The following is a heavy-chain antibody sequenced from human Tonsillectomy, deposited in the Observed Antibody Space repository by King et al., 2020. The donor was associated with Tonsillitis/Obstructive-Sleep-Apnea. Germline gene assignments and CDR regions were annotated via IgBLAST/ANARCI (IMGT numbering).Heavy chain of an antibody. CDR3: ARESRGTFYYNYTDV. V-gene: IGHV3-30*04. J-gene: IGHJ6*03. D-gene: IGHD1-14*01. CDR2: ISYDGTNK. CDR1: GFTFISYA. Sequence: QLVQSGGGVVQPGRSLRLSCAASGFTFISYAMHWVRQAPGKGLEWVALISYDGTNKYYADSVKGRFTISRDNSRNTLDLQMNSLRAEDTAVYYCARESRGTFYYNYTDVGSKGTTVTVSS.